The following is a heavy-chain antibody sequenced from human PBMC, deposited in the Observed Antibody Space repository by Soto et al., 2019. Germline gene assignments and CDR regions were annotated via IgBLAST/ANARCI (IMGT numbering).Heavy chain of an antibody. CDR2: ISSSGSTI. V-gene: IGHV3-48*03. Sequence: PAGSLRFSGAASGFTFSSYEMNWVRQAPWKGLEWVSYISSSGSTIYYADSVKGRFTISRDNAKNSLYLQMNSLRAEDTAVYYCARYYDFWSGYHYYYYYGMDVWGQGTTVTVSS. J-gene: IGHJ6*02. CDR1: GFTFSSYE. CDR3: ARYYDFWSGYHYYYYYGMDV. D-gene: IGHD3-3*01.